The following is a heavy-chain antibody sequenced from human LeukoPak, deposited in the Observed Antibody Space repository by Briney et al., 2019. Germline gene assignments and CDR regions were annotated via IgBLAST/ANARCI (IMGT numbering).Heavy chain of an antibody. D-gene: IGHD3-22*01. Sequence: TGGSLRLSCAASGFTFSSYSMNWVRQAPGKGLEWVSSISSSSSYIYYADSVKGRFTISRDNAKNSLYLQMNSLRAEDTAVYYCARSSHEDYYDSSGAFDYWGQGTLVTVSS. J-gene: IGHJ4*02. CDR1: GFTFSSYS. CDR3: ARSSHEDYYDSSGAFDY. V-gene: IGHV3-21*01. CDR2: ISSSSSYI.